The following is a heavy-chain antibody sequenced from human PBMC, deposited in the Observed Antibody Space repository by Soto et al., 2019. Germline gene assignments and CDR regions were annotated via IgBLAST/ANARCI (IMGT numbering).Heavy chain of an antibody. CDR1: GGSISSGGYY. CDR2: IYYTGIT. V-gene: IGHV4-31*03. Sequence: SETLSLTCTVSGGSISSGGYYWTWIRQHPGKGLEWIGYIYYTGITYYNPSLKSRVTISVGTSKNQFSLQLSSVTAADTAVYYCARDRGPDYYDSSGSFDYWGQGTLVTVSS. J-gene: IGHJ4*02. D-gene: IGHD3-22*01. CDR3: ARDRGPDYYDSSGSFDY.